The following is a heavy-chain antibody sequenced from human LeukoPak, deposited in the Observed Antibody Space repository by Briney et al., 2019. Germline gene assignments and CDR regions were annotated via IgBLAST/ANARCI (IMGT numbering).Heavy chain of an antibody. D-gene: IGHD5-18*01. Sequence: SGTLSLTCTFSGGSISSYHWNWIRQTQGKGLEWIGYMYYTGVSNYNPSLKSRVAISVDSSKNQFSLKVTSVTAADTAIYYCTTIKRGDIFGYFDFWGQGALVTVSS. CDR3: TTIKRGDIFGYFDF. CDR2: MYYTGVS. CDR1: GGSISSYH. V-gene: IGHV4-59*01. J-gene: IGHJ4*02.